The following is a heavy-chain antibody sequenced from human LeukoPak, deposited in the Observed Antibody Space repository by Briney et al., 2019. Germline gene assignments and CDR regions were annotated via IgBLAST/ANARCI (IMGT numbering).Heavy chain of an antibody. CDR1: GGSISGGTYY. CDR2: IYSSGST. Sequence: SETLSLTCTVSGGSISGGTYYWSWIRQPAGKGLEWIGRIYSSGSTNFNPSLKSRVTISVDTSKNQFSLKLSSVTAADTAVYYCARDGWGSGSYVVWFDPWGQGTLVTVSS. V-gene: IGHV4-61*02. CDR3: ARDGWGSGSYVVWFDP. D-gene: IGHD3-10*01. J-gene: IGHJ5*02.